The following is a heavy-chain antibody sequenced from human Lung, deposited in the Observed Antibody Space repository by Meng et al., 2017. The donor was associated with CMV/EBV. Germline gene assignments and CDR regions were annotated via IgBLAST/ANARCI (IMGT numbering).Heavy chain of an antibody. J-gene: IGHJ6*01. Sequence: SVKVSXKASGGNLNSYGISWVRQAPGQGLEWMGWIIPIPGTTNYAQKFQGRVTITTDESTCTVYMELSSLTSEDTAVYYCAREVGGRLYYYYGMDVWGQRXTVTLSS. CDR1: GGNLNSYG. CDR2: IIPIPGTT. D-gene: IGHD1-26*01. CDR3: AREVGGRLYYYYGMDV. V-gene: IGHV1-69*05.